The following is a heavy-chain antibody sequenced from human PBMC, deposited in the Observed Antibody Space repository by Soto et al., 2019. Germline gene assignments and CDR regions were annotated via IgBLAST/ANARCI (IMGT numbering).Heavy chain of an antibody. J-gene: IGHJ4*02. Sequence: QVQLVESGGGVVQPGRSLRVSCAASGFTFSIYAMHWVRQAPGTGLEWVAVISYDGTKTYHADSVKGRFTISRDNSKNTVYLEMNSLRDEDKAVYYCAKARGPRRRWLIDAFDYWGQGTLVTVSP. CDR3: AKARGPRRRWLIDAFDY. D-gene: IGHD3-10*01. V-gene: IGHV3-30*18. CDR2: ISYDGTKT. CDR1: GFTFSIYA.